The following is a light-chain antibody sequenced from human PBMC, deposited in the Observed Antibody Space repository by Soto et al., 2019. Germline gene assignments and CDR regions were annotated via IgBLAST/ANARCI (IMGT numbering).Light chain of an antibody. Sequence: VQMTQSPSSLSASVGDRVTITCRASQSISSYLNWYQQKPGKAPKLLIYAASSLQSGVPSRFSGSGSGTDFTLTISSLQPEDFATYYCQQSYSTPLTFGGGTKV. CDR1: QSISSY. CDR2: AAS. V-gene: IGKV1-39*01. J-gene: IGKJ4*01. CDR3: QQSYSTPLT.